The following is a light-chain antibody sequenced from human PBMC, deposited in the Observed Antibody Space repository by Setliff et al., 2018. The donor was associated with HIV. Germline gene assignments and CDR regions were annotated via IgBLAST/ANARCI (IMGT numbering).Light chain of an antibody. J-gene: IGLJ1*01. V-gene: IGLV2-14*01. CDR3: SSFSTINTQI. CDR1: SSDIGGHNF. CDR2: GVN. Sequence: QSVLTQPASVSGSPGQSITISCAGSSSDIGGHNFVSWYQQDPGKAPKLMIYGVNYRPSGVSNRFSGSKSGNTASLTISGLQAEDEADYYCSSFSTINTQIFGTGTKGTVL.